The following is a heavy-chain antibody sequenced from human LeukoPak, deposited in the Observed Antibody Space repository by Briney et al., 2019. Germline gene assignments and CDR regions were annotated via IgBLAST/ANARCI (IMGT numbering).Heavy chain of an antibody. J-gene: IGHJ4*02. D-gene: IGHD3-10*01. CDR3: ARAYGSGPGRRPFDY. CDR2: INSDGTST. CDR1: GFTFSNYW. Sequence: PGGSLRLSCAGSGFTFSNYWMHWVRQAPGKGLVWVSRINSDGTSTSYADSVKGRFTISRDNAKNTLSLQMNSLRAEDTAVYYCARAYGSGPGRRPFDYWGQGTLVTVSS. V-gene: IGHV3-74*01.